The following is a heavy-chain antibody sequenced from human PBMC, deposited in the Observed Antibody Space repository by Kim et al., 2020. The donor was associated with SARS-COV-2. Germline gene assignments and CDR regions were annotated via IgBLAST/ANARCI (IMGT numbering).Heavy chain of an antibody. Sequence: ASVKVSCKASGYTFTSYAMHWVRQAPGQRLEWMGWINAGNGNTKYSQKFQGRVTITRDTSASTAYMELSSLRSEDTAVYYCARDSLYSSSWERPGFDPWGQGTLVTVSS. J-gene: IGHJ5*02. D-gene: IGHD6-13*01. V-gene: IGHV1-3*01. CDR1: GYTFTSYA. CDR3: ARDSLYSSSWERPGFDP. CDR2: INAGNGNT.